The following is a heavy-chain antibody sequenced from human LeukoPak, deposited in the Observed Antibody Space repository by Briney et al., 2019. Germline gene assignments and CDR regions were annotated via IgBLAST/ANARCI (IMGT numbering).Heavy chain of an antibody. D-gene: IGHD3-10*01. Sequence: ASVKVSCKASGYTFTSYYMHWVRQAPGPGLEWMGWINPNSGDTKYSQKFQGRVTMTRDTSTSTVYMELSSLRSDDTAVYYCARGNYGSGSYGAFDIWGQGTVVTVSS. CDR1: GYTFTSYY. CDR2: INPNSGDT. J-gene: IGHJ3*02. V-gene: IGHV1-2*02. CDR3: ARGNYGSGSYGAFDI.